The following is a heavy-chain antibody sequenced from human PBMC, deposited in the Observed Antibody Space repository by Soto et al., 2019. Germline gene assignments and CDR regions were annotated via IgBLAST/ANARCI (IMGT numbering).Heavy chain of an antibody. D-gene: IGHD2-2*01. CDR3: ARDGVGDCSSTSCLWDYFDY. CDR2: IWYDGSNK. Sequence: QVQLVESGGGVVQPGRSLRLSCAASGFTFSSYGVHWVRQAPGKGLEWVAVIWYDGSNKYYADSVKGRFTISRDNSKNTLYLQMNSLRAEDTAVYYCARDGVGDCSSTSCLWDYFDYWGQGTLVTVSS. CDR1: GFTFSSYG. J-gene: IGHJ4*02. V-gene: IGHV3-33*01.